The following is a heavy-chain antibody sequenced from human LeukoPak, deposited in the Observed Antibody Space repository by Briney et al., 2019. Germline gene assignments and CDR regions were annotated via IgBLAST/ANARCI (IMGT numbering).Heavy chain of an antibody. CDR2: INPNSGGT. J-gene: IGHJ4*02. D-gene: IGHD2-2*02. V-gene: IGHV1-2*02. Sequence: VSVKVSCKASGYTFTGYYMHWVRQAPGQGLEWMGWINPNSGGTNYAQKFQGRVTMTRDTSISTAYMELSRLRSDDTAVYYCARACSSTSCYRNWGQGTLVTVSS. CDR1: GYTFTGYY. CDR3: ARACSSTSCYRN.